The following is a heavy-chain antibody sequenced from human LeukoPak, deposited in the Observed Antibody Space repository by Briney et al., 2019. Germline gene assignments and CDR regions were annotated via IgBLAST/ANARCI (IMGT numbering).Heavy chain of an antibody. CDR1: GFTFSSDA. J-gene: IGHJ6*03. CDR2: ISHIGVST. V-gene: IGHV3-23*01. D-gene: IGHD6-19*01. Sequence: GGSLRLSCTASGFTFSSDAMSWVRQAPGKGLGWVSAISHIGVSTYYADSVKGRFTISRDNSKNMLYLQMNTLRSEDTATYYCAKGGWLGILLNYYMDVWGNGTAVTVSS. CDR3: AKGGWLGILLNYYMDV.